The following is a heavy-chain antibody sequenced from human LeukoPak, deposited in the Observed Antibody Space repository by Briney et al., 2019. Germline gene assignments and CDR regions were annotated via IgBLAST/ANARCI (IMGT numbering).Heavy chain of an antibody. CDR3: ARDKIVGPSDFQH. Sequence: GGSLRLSCAGSGFTFSSYWMSWVRQAPGKGLEWVANIKQDGSEKYYVDSVKGRFTISRDNAKNSLYLQMNSLRAEDTAVYYCARDKIVGPSDFQHWGQGTLVTVSS. CDR2: IKQDGSEK. D-gene: IGHD1-26*01. J-gene: IGHJ1*01. CDR1: GFTFSSYW. V-gene: IGHV3-7*01.